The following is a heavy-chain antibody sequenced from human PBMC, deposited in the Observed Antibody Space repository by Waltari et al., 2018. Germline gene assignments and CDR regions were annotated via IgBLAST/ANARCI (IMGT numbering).Heavy chain of an antibody. D-gene: IGHD1-26*01. CDR3: ARETGTGYYPNYFDY. J-gene: IGHJ4*02. CDR1: GGSVTSYF. Sequence: VQLQESGPGLVKPSETLSLTCTVSGGSVTSYFWSWVRQPAGKGLEWVGRISTSGSANYSPSLESRVTRSVDRSENQVSLNLHSVTAADTAIYYCARETGTGYYPNYFDYWGQGTPVTVSS. V-gene: IGHV4-4*07. CDR2: ISTSGSA.